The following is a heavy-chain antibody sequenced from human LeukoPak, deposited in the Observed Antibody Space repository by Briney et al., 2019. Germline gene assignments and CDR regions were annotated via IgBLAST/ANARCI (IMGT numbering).Heavy chain of an antibody. J-gene: IGHJ4*02. CDR1: GFTFSSYA. V-gene: IGHV3-23*01. CDR3: ATNYYDGPGY. Sequence: GGSLRLSCAASGFTFSSYAMNWVRQAPGKGLEWVSPISGSGSSTYYADSVKGRFTISRDNSRNTLYLQMNRLRVEDTAVYYCATNYYDGPGYWGQGTLVTVSS. CDR2: ISGSGSST. D-gene: IGHD3-22*01.